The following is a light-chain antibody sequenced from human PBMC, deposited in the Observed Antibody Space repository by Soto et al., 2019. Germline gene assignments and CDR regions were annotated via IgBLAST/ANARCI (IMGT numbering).Light chain of an antibody. CDR1: QDIRHY. V-gene: IGKV1-33*01. Sequence: DIQMTQSPSSLSASVGDRVTITCRASQDIRHYLNWYQQKPGKAPKLLVYDASHLETGVPSRFSGSGSGTDFTLTISSLQPEDIATYYCQQYDNLLLTFGGGTKVEIK. CDR3: QQYDNLLLT. CDR2: DAS. J-gene: IGKJ4*01.